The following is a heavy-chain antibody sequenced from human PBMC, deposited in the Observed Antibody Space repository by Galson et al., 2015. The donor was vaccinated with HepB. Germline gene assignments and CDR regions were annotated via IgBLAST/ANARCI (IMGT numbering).Heavy chain of an antibody. J-gene: IGHJ2*01. CDR3: ARDGRAGYYDSSGYSRKYWYFDL. D-gene: IGHD3-22*01. CDR1: GFTVSSNY. V-gene: IGHV3-66*02. CDR2: IYSGGST. Sequence: SLRLSCAASGFTVSSNYMSWVRQAPGKGLEWVSVIYSGGSTYYADSVKGRFTISRDNSKNTLYLQMNSLRAEDTAVYYCARDGRAGYYDSSGYSRKYWYFDLWGRGTLVTVSS.